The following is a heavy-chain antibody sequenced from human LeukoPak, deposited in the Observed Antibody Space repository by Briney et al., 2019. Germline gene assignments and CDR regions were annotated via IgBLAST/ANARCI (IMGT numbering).Heavy chain of an antibody. CDR1: GGSISSGDYY. CDR3: ARAVAELGYCSSTSCLSYFDY. D-gene: IGHD2-2*01. J-gene: IGHJ4*02. Sequence: KPSETLSLTCTVSGGSISSGDYYWSWIRQPPGKGLEWIGCIYYSGSTYYNPSLKSRVTISVDTSKNQFSLKLSSVTAADTAVYYCARAVAELGYCSSTSCLSYFDYWGQGTLVTVSS. V-gene: IGHV4-30-4*01. CDR2: IYYSGST.